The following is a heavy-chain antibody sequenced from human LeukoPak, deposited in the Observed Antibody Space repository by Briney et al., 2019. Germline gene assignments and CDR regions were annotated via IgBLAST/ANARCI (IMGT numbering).Heavy chain of an antibody. CDR2: IYYSGST. Sequence: SETLSLTCTVSGGSISSSSYHWGWIRQPPGKGLEWIGSIYYSGSTYYNPSLKSRVAISVDTSKNQFSLKLSSVTAADTAVYYCARGDTAMVMGAFDIWGQGTMVTVSS. V-gene: IGHV4-39*07. CDR3: ARGDTAMVMGAFDI. CDR1: GGSISSSSYH. D-gene: IGHD5-18*01. J-gene: IGHJ3*02.